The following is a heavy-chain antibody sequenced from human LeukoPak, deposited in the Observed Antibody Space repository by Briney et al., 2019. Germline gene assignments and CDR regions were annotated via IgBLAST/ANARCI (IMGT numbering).Heavy chain of an antibody. D-gene: IGHD2-2*01. Sequence: ASVKVSCKASGGTFSSYAISWVRQAPGQGLEWMGRIIPILGIANYAQKFQGRVTITADTSTSTAYMELSSLRSEDTAVYYCARAHQLLIFDSWGQGTLVTVSS. V-gene: IGHV1-69*04. CDR3: ARAHQLLIFDS. CDR1: GGTFSSYA. CDR2: IIPILGIA. J-gene: IGHJ4*02.